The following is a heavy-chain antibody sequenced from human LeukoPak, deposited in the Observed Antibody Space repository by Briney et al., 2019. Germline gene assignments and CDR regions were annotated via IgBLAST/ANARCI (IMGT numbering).Heavy chain of an antibody. CDR1: GFTFSSYW. CDR3: ARKSGGYYSFDP. V-gene: IGHV3-74*01. J-gene: IGHJ5*02. CDR2: INGDGSSA. D-gene: IGHD3-22*01. Sequence: GGSLRLSCAASGFTFSSYWMHWVRQAPGKGLVWVSRINGDGSSATYADSVKGRFTISRDNAKNTLYLQMNSLRAEDTAVYYCARKSGGYYSFDPWGQGTLVTVSS.